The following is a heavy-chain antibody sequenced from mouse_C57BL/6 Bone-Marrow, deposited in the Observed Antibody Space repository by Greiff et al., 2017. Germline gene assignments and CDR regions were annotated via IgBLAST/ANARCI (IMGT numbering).Heavy chain of an antibody. CDR2: IYPRSGNT. CDR1: GYTFTSYG. J-gene: IGHJ3*01. V-gene: IGHV1-81*01. D-gene: IGHD1-1*01. CDR3: ATPYYYGSSYQFAY. Sequence: VQLQQSGAELARPGASVKLSCKASGYTFTSYGISWVKQRTGQGLEWIGEIYPRSGNTYYNEKFKGKATLTADKSSSTAYMALRSLTSEDSAVYFCATPYYYGSSYQFAYWGQGTLVTVSA.